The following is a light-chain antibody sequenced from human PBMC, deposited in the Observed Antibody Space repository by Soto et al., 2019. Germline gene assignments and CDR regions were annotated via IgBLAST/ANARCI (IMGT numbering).Light chain of an antibody. CDR1: HSVLYGPNNKNY. CDR2: WAS. J-gene: IGKJ1*01. CDR3: LQYFTAPRT. V-gene: IGKV4-1*01. Sequence: DIVMTQSPDSLAVSLGEGATINCRSSHSVLYGPNNKNYLAWFQQKPGQPPTLLVYWASNRESGVPDRFSGSGSGTDFTLTINSVQAEDVALYYCLQYFTAPRTFGQGTKVEI.